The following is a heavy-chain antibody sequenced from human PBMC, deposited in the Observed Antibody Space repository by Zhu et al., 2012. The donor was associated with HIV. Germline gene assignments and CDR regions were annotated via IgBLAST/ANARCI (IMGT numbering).Heavy chain of an antibody. D-gene: IGHD4-17*01. CDR3: ARVHYGDYPHFDY. Sequence: QVRLQESGPRLVKPSETLPLTCTVSGYSITSTYYWGWVRQSPEKGLEWIGSIYHSGTTYYNPSLKSRVTISVDTSKNQFSLKLSSVTAADTAVYYCARVHYGDYPHFDYWGQGTLVTVSS. J-gene: IGHJ4*02. CDR1: GYSITSTYY. V-gene: IGHV4-38-2*02. CDR2: IYHSGTT.